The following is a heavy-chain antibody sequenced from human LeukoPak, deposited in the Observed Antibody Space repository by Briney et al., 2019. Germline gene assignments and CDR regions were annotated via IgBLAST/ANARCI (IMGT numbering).Heavy chain of an antibody. V-gene: IGHV3-7*01. D-gene: IGHD3-22*01. CDR2: IRQDGREK. Sequence: PGGSLRLSCTPFGFTLINSWMGWVCQAPGKGRGWVANIRQDGREKYYVDSVKGRFSISRDNAKSSLYLQMNTLRAEDTAVYFCARDSYYDTCGLRLYWGQGTLVTVSS. CDR3: ARDSYYDTCGLRLY. J-gene: IGHJ4*02. CDR1: GFTLINSW.